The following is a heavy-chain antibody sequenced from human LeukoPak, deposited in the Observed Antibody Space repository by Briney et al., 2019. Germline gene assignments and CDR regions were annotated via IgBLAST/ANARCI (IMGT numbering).Heavy chain of an antibody. D-gene: IGHD3-10*01. CDR3: AKDPPITMVRGVIINPFDY. J-gene: IGHJ4*02. CDR2: ISSSSSHI. V-gene: IGHV3-21*04. Sequence: GGSLRLSCAASGFTFSSYSMNWVRQAPGKGLEWVSSISSSSSHIYYADSVKGRFTISRDNAKNSLYLQMNSLRAEDTAVYYCAKDPPITMVRGVIINPFDYWGQGTLVTVSS. CDR1: GFTFSSYS.